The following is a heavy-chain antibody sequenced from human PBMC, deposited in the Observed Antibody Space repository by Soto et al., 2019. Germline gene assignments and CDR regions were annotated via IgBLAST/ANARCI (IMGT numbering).Heavy chain of an antibody. Sequence: EVQLVESGGGLVQPGGSLRLSCAASGFTFDYYWMHWVRQAPGKGLVWVSRVHSGGTTTTYADSVKGRFTTSRDNARNTVSLQMSSLRAEDTAIYYCARGDRGGFDLWGHGTMVTVSS. CDR3: ARGDRGGFDL. D-gene: IGHD3-10*01. CDR1: GFTFDYYW. J-gene: IGHJ3*01. V-gene: IGHV3-74*01. CDR2: VHSGGTTT.